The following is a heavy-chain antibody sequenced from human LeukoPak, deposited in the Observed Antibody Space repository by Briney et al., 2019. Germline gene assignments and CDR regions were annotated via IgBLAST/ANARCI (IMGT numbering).Heavy chain of an antibody. D-gene: IGHD6-13*01. CDR3: ARVAAAAHPYF. V-gene: IGHV3-7*04. CDR1: GFIYRRYW. CDR2: IKQDGSEK. Sequence: GGSLRLSCVASGFIYRRYWMSWLRQAPGKGLEWVANIKQDGSEKYYVDSVKGRFTISRDNAKNSLYLQMNSLRAEDTAVYYCARVAAAAHPYFWGQGTLVVVSA. J-gene: IGHJ4*02.